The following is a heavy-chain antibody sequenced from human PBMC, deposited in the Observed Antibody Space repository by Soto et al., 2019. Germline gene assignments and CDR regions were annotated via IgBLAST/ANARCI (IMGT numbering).Heavy chain of an antibody. D-gene: IGHD3-10*01. Sequence: SETLSLTCAVYGGSFSGYYWSWIRQPPGKGLEWIGEINHSGSTNYNPSLKSRVTISVDTSKNQFSLKLSSVTAADTAVYYCASQTDTGKGFYYYYYMDVWGKGTTVTVSS. CDR2: INHSGST. CDR1: GGSFSGYY. J-gene: IGHJ6*03. CDR3: ASQTDTGKGFYYYYYMDV. V-gene: IGHV4-34*01.